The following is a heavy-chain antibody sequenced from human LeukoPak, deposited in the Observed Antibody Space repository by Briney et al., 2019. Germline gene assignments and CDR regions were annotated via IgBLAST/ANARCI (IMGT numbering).Heavy chain of an antibody. CDR2: INPDGSYT. CDR3: AKGPGDITMVRGVPPYYCGY. V-gene: IGHV3-74*01. J-gene: IGHJ4*02. CDR1: GFTSCNYW. Sequence: GGSLRLSCAGTGFTSCNYWVHWVRQAPGKGLVWVSRINPDGSYTSSADSVKGRFTIPRDNSKNTLYLQMNSLRAEDTAVYYCAKGPGDITMVRGVPPYYCGYWGRGTRVSVSS. D-gene: IGHD3-10*01.